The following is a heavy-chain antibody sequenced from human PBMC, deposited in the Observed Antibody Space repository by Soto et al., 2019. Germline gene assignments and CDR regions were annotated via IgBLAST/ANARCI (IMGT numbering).Heavy chain of an antibody. V-gene: IGHV4-4*02. CDR3: ARSRRSGYYYGVDY. CDR1: GGSICSSNW. D-gene: IGHD3-22*01. CDR2: IYHSGST. J-gene: IGHJ4*02. Sequence: PSETLSLTCAVSGGSICSSNWWSWVRQPPGKGLEWIGEIYHSGSTNYNPSLKSRVTISVDKSKNQFSLKLSSVTAADTAVYYCARSRRSGYYYGVDYWGQGTLVTVSS.